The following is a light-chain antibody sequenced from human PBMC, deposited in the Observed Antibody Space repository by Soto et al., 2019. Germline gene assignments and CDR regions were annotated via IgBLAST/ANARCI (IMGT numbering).Light chain of an antibody. CDR1: SSDVGGYNY. Sequence: CRSRWSPNHITKNGTSSDVGGYNYVSWYQQYPGKAPKLMISDVSNRPSGVSIRFSGSKSGNTASLTISGLQAEDEADYYCSSYTSISTHVFGTGTKVTVL. V-gene: IGLV2-14*04. CDR2: DVS. CDR3: SSYTSISTHV. J-gene: IGLJ1*01.